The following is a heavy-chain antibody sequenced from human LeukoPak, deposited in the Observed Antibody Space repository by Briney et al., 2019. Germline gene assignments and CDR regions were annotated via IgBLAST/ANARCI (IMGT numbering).Heavy chain of an antibody. Sequence: ASVKVSCKASGYTFTDYYMHWVRQAPGQGLEWMGWINPNSGGTNYAQKFQGRVTMTRDTSISTAYMELSRLRSDDTAVYYCARLVDIVVVPAAIVFDYWGQGTLVTVSS. CDR3: ARLVDIVVVPAAIVFDY. V-gene: IGHV1-2*02. J-gene: IGHJ4*02. CDR1: GYTFTDYY. D-gene: IGHD2-2*03. CDR2: INPNSGGT.